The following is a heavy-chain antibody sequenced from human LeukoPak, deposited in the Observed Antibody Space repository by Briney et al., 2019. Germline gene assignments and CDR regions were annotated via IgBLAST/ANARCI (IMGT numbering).Heavy chain of an antibody. D-gene: IGHD2-15*01. V-gene: IGHV1-2*02. CDR3: ARPYCSGGSCYGLGY. CDR2: ISPNSGGT. J-gene: IGHJ4*02. CDR1: GYTFTGYY. Sequence: GASVKVSCKASGYTFTGYYMHWVRQAPGQGLEWMGWISPNSGGTNYAQKFQGRVTMTRDMSISTAYMELSRLRSDDTAVYYCARPYCSGGSCYGLGYWGQGTLVTVSS.